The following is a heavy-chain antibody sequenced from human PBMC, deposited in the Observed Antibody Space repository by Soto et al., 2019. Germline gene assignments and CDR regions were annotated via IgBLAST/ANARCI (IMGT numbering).Heavy chain of an antibody. Sequence: EVQLVESGGDLVQPGGSLRLSCAASGFTFSNYWMQWVRQAPGKGLMWVSRINTDGSRATYADSVQGRFGISRDNAKNTVYLQMNSLRAEDTAVYYCARVKLGSYDWVDPWGQGTLVTVSS. D-gene: IGHD3-16*01. CDR3: ARVKLGSYDWVDP. V-gene: IGHV3-74*01. CDR1: GFTFSNYW. J-gene: IGHJ5*02. CDR2: INTDGSRA.